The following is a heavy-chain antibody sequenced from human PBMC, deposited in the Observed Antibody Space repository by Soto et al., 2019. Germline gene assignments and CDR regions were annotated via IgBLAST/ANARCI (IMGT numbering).Heavy chain of an antibody. CDR1: GFTFSSYA. CDR3: AKVPIKDYGDKRGSYYFDY. V-gene: IGHV3-23*01. CDR2: ISGSGGST. Sequence: SGGGLVQPGGSLRLSCAASGFTFSSYAMSWVRQAPGKGLEWVSAISGSGGSTYYADSVKGRFTISRDNSKNTLYLQMNSLRAEDTAVYYCAKVPIKDYGDKRGSYYFDYWGQGTLVTVSS. J-gene: IGHJ4*02. D-gene: IGHD4-17*01.